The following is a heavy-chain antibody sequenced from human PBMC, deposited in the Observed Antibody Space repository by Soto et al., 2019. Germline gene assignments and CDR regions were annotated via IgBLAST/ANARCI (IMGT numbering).Heavy chain of an antibody. Sequence: QVQLQESGPGLVKPSETLSLTCTVSGGSVSSGSYYWSWIRQPPGKGLEWIGYIYYSGRTNYNPSLKSRVPISVDTSKTQFSLKLSSVTAADTAVYYCARESSSSPHYWGQGTLVTVSS. CDR1: GGSVSSGSYY. CDR3: ARESSSSPHY. CDR2: IYYSGRT. D-gene: IGHD6-6*01. J-gene: IGHJ4*02. V-gene: IGHV4-61*01.